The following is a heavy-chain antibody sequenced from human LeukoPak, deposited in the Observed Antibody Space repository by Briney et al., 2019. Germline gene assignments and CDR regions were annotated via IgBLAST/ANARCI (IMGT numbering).Heavy chain of an antibody. CDR1: GGSISSGGYY. J-gene: IGHJ3*02. Sequence: PSQTLSLTCTVSGGSISSGGYYWSWLRQHPGKGLEWIGYIYYSGSTYYNPSLKSRVTISVDTSKNQFSLKLSSVTAADTAVYYCARDSVEYYDFWSGSSPHDAFDIWGQGTMVTVSS. CDR2: IYYSGST. D-gene: IGHD3-3*01. CDR3: ARDSVEYYDFWSGSSPHDAFDI. V-gene: IGHV4-31*03.